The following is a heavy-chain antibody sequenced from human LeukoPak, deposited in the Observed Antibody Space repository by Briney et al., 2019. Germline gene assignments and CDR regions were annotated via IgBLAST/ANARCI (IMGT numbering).Heavy chain of an antibody. Sequence: ASVKVSCKASGYTFTSYAMHWVRQAPGQRLEWKGWINAGNGNTKYSQKFQGRVTITRDTSASTAYMELSSLRSEDTAVYYCARDHGGDSSGGGDYWGQGTLVTVSS. CDR1: GYTFTSYA. V-gene: IGHV1-3*01. CDR2: INAGNGNT. CDR3: ARDHGGDSSGGGDY. J-gene: IGHJ4*02. D-gene: IGHD3-22*01.